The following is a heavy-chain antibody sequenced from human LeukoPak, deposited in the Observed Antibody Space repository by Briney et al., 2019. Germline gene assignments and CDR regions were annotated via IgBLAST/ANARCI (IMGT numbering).Heavy chain of an antibody. D-gene: IGHD3-22*01. Sequence: GESLKISCKGSGYSFSSYWIGWVRQMPGKGLEWMGIIYPGDSDTRYSPSFQGHVTISADKSISTVYLQWNTLKASDTAVYYCARPGLNYYYDTSGFPYWGQGTLVTVPS. V-gene: IGHV5-51*01. CDR2: IYPGDSDT. J-gene: IGHJ4*02. CDR1: GYSFSSYW. CDR3: ARPGLNYYYDTSGFPY.